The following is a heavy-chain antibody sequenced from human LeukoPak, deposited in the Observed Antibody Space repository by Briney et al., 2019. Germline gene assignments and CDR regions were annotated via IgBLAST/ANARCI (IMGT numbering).Heavy chain of an antibody. CDR3: ARDPQGYSSSWFDY. V-gene: IGHV3-21*01. Sequence: GGSLRLSCAASGFSFSSYTMNWVRQAPGKGLGWVSSIRSSSSYIYYADSLKGRFTISRDNAKNSLYLQMNSLRAEDTAVYYCARDPQGYSSSWFDYWGQGTLVTVSS. CDR1: GFSFSSYT. CDR2: IRSSSSYI. D-gene: IGHD6-13*01. J-gene: IGHJ4*02.